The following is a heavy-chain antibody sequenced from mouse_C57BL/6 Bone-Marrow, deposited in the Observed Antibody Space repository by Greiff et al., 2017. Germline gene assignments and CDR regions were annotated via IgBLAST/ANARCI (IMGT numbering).Heavy chain of an antibody. J-gene: IGHJ2*01. CDR2: ISNGGGST. CDR3: ASRLLRRSSGYYFDY. Sequence: EVQRVESGGGLVQPGGSLKLSCAASGFTFSDYYMYWVRQTPEKRLEWVAYISNGGGSTYYPDTVKGRFTISRDNAKNTLYLQLRRLKSEDTAMYYCASRLLRRSSGYYFDYWGQGTTLTVSS. CDR1: GFTFSDYY. D-gene: IGHD1-1*01. V-gene: IGHV5-12*01.